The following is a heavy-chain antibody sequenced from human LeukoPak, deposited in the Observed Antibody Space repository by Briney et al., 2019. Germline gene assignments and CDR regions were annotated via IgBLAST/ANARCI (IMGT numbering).Heavy chain of an antibody. CDR3: AREEYSSDWYGHDS. Sequence: SQTLSLTCTVSGDSISNGGYYWSWIRQSPGKGLEWIGYVHHSGSSHHNPSLKSRLSISVDRPKNQFYLKLTSVTAADTAVYYCAREEYSSDWYGHDSWGQGTLVTVSS. V-gene: IGHV4-30-2*06. J-gene: IGHJ4*02. CDR2: VHHSGSS. D-gene: IGHD6-13*01. CDR1: GDSISNGGYY.